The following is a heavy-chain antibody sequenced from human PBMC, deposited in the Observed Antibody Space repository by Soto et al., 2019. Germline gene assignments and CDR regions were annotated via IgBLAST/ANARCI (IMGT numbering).Heavy chain of an antibody. D-gene: IGHD3-10*01. Sequence: RQMPGKGLEWMGIIYPGDSDTRYSPSFQGQVTISADKSISTAYLQWSSLKASDTAMYYCASGEASLFDYWGQGTLVTVSS. CDR2: IYPGDSDT. CDR3: ASGEASLFDY. J-gene: IGHJ4*02. V-gene: IGHV5-51*01.